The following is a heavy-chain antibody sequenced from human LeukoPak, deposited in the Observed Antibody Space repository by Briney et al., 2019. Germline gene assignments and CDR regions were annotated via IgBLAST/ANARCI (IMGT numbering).Heavy chain of an antibody. CDR2: MSYDGSTK. J-gene: IGHJ4*02. CDR3: AKDQSAMVRGAYYFDY. V-gene: IGHV3-30*18. Sequence: QPGRSLRLSCAASGFIFSTYGMHWVRQAPGKGLGWVALMSYDGSTKYYGDSVKGRFTISRDNSKNTLYLQMNSLRAEDTAVYYCAKDQSAMVRGAYYFDYWGQGTLVTVSS. CDR1: GFIFSTYG. D-gene: IGHD3-10*01.